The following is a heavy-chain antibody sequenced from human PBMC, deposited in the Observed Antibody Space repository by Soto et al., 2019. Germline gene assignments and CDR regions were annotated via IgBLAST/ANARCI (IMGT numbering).Heavy chain of an antibody. D-gene: IGHD2-15*01. V-gene: IGHV3-48*02. CDR1: GFTFRSYS. J-gene: IGHJ6*02. Sequence: EVQLVESGGGLKQPGGSLRLSCAASGFTFRSYSMSWVRQAPGKGLEWVSYISSSNRTINYADSVKGRFIISRDNAKNSLYLQMHSLRDEDTAVYYCAREGWPLLQTGMDVWGQGTTVTVSS. CDR2: ISSSNRTI. CDR3: AREGWPLLQTGMDV.